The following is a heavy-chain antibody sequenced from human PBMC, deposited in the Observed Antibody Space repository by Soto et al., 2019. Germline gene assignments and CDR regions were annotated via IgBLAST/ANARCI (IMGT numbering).Heavy chain of an antibody. CDR1: GLTFSTYG. V-gene: IGHV3-30*18. CDR2: ISYDGSNK. D-gene: IGHD5-12*01. J-gene: IGHJ5*02. Sequence: QVQLVESGGGVVQPGRSLRLSCAGSGLTFSTYGMHWVRQAPGKGLEWVAVISYDGSNKYYADSVKGRFTISRDNSKNTLYLQMNSLRSEDTAVYYCAKNLHRTVWMAPLDPWGQGTLVTVSS. CDR3: AKNLHRTVWMAPLDP.